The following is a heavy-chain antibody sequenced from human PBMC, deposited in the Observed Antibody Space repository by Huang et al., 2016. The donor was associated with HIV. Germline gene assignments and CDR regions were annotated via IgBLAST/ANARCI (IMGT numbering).Heavy chain of an antibody. Sequence: VQLVQSGAEVKKHGASVNVSCKASGYTFTSFGLSWVRQAPGTGLEWMGVISAYNGNTNYAQKFQGRVPMTTDTSTSTAYMELRSLRSDDTAVYYCARGGTYCTSGVCYPDYWGQGTLVTVSP. D-gene: IGHD2-8*01. J-gene: IGHJ4*02. CDR3: ARGGTYCTSGVCYPDY. V-gene: IGHV1-18*04. CDR2: ISAYNGNT. CDR1: GYTFTSFG.